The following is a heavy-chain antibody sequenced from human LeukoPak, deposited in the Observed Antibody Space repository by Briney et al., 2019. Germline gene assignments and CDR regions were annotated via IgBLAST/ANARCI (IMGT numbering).Heavy chain of an antibody. V-gene: IGHV3-30-3*01. J-gene: IGHJ4*02. CDR1: GFTFSIFA. CDR2: ISSDGSNK. CDR3: DPHDSSSPF. Sequence: GGSLRLSCAASGFTFSIFAMHWVRQAPGKGLEWVAFISSDGSNKYYADSVKGRFTISRDNSKNTLYLRMNSLRDEDSAVYYCDPHDSSSPFWGQGTLVTVSP. D-gene: IGHD6-6*01.